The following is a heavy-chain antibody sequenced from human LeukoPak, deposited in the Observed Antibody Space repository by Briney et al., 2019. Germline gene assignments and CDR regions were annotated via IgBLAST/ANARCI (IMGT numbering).Heavy chain of an antibody. V-gene: IGHV3-53*01. CDR3: ASWYSGNYF. CDR1: GFIVSRNY. CDR2: LNDDGGT. D-gene: IGHD1-26*01. Sequence: GGSLRLSCVVSGFIVSRNYMTWVRQAPGKGLEWVSVLNDDGGTYYSDSVKGRFTISRDSSKKTLYLQMSSLRVDDTAVYYCASWYSGNYFWGQGALVTVSS. J-gene: IGHJ4*02.